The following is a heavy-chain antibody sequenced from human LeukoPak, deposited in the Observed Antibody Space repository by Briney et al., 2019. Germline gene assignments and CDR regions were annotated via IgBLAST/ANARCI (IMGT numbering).Heavy chain of an antibody. CDR2: ISPYNDKT. CDR3: ARDRLYYDILTGYYNWFDP. V-gene: IGHV1-18*01. Sequence: ASVTVSCKASGYTFTGYGISWVRQAPGQGLEWVGWISPYNDKTYNAQKLQGRVTMTTDTSTNTAYMELRSLSSDDTAVYYCARDRLYYDILTGYYNWFDPWGQGTLVTVSS. D-gene: IGHD3-9*01. J-gene: IGHJ5*02. CDR1: GYTFTGYG.